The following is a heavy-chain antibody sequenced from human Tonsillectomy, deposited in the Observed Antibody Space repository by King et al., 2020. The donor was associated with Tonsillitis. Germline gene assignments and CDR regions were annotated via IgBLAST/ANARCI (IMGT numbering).Heavy chain of an antibody. J-gene: IGHJ3*02. CDR3: AKDFEGADAFDI. CDR1: GFTFSSYG. Sequence: QLVQSGGGVVQPGRSLRLSCAASGFTFSSYGMHWVRQAPGKGLEWVAVISYDGSKKYYADSVKGRFTISRDNSKNTLYLEMNSLRAEDTAVYYCAKDFEGADAFDIWGQGTMVTV. V-gene: IGHV3-30*18. D-gene: IGHD3-9*01. CDR2: ISYDGSKK.